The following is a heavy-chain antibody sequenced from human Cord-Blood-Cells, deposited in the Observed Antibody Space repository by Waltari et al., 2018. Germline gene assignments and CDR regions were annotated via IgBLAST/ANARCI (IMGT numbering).Heavy chain of an antibody. V-gene: IGHV3-53*01. Sequence: EVQLVESGGGLIERGGSLSFSCAASGSPGSSTDMTWVRQAPGKGLEWVSLIYSGETTYYADSVKGRLTISRDNSKNTLYLQMDSLRAEDAAVYYCARATMDVWGKGTTVTVSS. CDR3: ARATMDV. J-gene: IGHJ6*03. CDR2: IYSGETT. CDR1: GSPGSSTD.